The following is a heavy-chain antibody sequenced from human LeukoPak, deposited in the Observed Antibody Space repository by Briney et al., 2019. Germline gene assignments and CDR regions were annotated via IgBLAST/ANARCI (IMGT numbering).Heavy chain of an antibody. Sequence: ASVKVSCKTSGYTFTGYYIHWVRQAPGQGLEWMGWISPNSGGTQYAPKFQGRATMTSDTSISTVYMDLPSLKSDDTAVFYCASSPGSPLYYSYMDVWGEGTPVTVSS. CDR1: GYTFTGYY. V-gene: IGHV1-2*02. J-gene: IGHJ6*03. CDR3: ASSPGSPLYYSYMDV. D-gene: IGHD2-15*01. CDR2: ISPNSGGT.